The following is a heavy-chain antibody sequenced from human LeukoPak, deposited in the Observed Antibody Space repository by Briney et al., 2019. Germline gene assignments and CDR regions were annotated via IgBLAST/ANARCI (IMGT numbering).Heavy chain of an antibody. CDR3: ARALGGGALN. V-gene: IGHV4-59*11. Sequence: SETLSLTCTVSGGSISSHYWSWIRQPPGKGLEWIGYIYYSGSTNYNPSLKRRVTISVDTSKNQFSLKLSSVTAADTAVYYCARALGGGALNWGQGTLVTVSS. CDR2: IYYSGST. CDR1: GGSISSHY. J-gene: IGHJ4*02. D-gene: IGHD1-26*01.